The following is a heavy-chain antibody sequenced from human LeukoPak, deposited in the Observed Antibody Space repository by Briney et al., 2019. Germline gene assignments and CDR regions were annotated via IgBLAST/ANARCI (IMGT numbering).Heavy chain of an antibody. D-gene: IGHD6-19*01. CDR1: GGSISSSSYY. J-gene: IGHJ4*02. Sequence: SETLSLTCTVSGGSISSSSYYWGWIRQPPGKGLEWIGSIYYSGSTYYNPSLKSRVTISVDTSKNQFSLNLGSVTAADTAVYHCARGVGVTGTFDYWGRGTLVTVSS. CDR3: ARGVGVTGTFDY. CDR2: IYYSGST. V-gene: IGHV4-39*01.